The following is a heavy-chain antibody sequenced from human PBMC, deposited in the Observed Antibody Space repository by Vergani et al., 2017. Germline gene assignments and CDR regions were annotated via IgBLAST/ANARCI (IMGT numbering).Heavy chain of an antibody. CDR3: AGTPHYYDSSGEFDY. D-gene: IGHD3-22*01. J-gene: IGHJ4*02. CDR2: IIPILGIA. CDR1: GGTFSSYA. Sequence: QVQLVQSGAEVKKPGSSVKVSCKASGGTFSSYAISWVRQAPGQGLEWMGRIIPILGIANYAQKFQGRVTITADKSTSTAYMELSSLRSEDTAVYYCAGTPHYYDSSGEFDYWGQGTLVTVSS. V-gene: IGHV1-69*04.